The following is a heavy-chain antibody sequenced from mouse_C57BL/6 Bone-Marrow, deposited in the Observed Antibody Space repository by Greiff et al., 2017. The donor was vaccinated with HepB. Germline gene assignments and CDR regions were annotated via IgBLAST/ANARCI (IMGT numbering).Heavy chain of an antibody. Sequence: VQLQQPGAELVRPGASVKLSCTASGFNIKDDYMHWVKQRPEQGLEWIGWIDPENGDTEYASKFQGKATITADTSSNTAYLQLSSLTSEDTAVYYCTTEGVCQAYSPYFDYWGQGTTLTVSS. V-gene: IGHV14-4*01. D-gene: IGHD2-10*02. J-gene: IGHJ2*01. CDR2: IDPENGDT. CDR3: TTEGVCQAYSPYFDY. CDR1: GFNIKDDY.